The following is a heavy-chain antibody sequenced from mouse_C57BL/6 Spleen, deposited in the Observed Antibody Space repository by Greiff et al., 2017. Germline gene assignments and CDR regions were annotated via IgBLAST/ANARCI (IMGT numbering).Heavy chain of an antibody. V-gene: IGHV1-55*01. Sequence: QVQLQQPGAELVKPGASVKMSCKASGYTFTSYWITWVKQRPGQGLEWIGDIYPGSGSTNYNEKFKSKATLTVDTSSSTAYMQLSSLTSEDSAVYYGARGAYYYGSSYYFDYWGQGTTLTVSS. J-gene: IGHJ2*01. D-gene: IGHD1-1*01. CDR3: ARGAYYYGSSYYFDY. CDR2: IYPGSGST. CDR1: GYTFTSYW.